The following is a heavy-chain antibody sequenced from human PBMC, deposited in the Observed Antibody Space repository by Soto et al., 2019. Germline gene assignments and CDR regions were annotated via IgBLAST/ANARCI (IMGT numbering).Heavy chain of an antibody. CDR3: ARDYFDSSDYTTNWFDP. D-gene: IGHD3-22*01. Sequence: PSETLSLTCSVSGDSISNSRFYWAWIRQPPGEGLEWIGSIYHTGNADYNPSLKSRVTIFVDTSKNQFSLKLTSVTAADTALYYCARDYFDSSDYTTNWFDPWGQGTLVTVSS. CDR1: GDSISNSRFY. J-gene: IGHJ5*02. CDR2: IYHTGNA. V-gene: IGHV4-39*01.